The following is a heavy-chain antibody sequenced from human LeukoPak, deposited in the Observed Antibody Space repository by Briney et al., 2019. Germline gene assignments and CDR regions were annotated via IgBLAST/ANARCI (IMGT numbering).Heavy chain of an antibody. CDR3: AIQTVGAYDP. J-gene: IGHJ5*02. V-gene: IGHV1-69*13. Sequence: SVKVSCKASGGTFSSYAISWVRQAPGQGLEWMGGIIPIFGTANYAQKFQGRVTITADESTSTAYMERSSLRSGDTAVYYCAIQTVGAYDPWGQGTLVTVSS. D-gene: IGHD1-26*01. CDR1: GGTFSSYA. CDR2: IIPIFGTA.